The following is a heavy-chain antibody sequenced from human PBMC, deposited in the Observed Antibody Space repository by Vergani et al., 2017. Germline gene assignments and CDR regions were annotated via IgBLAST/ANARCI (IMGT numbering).Heavy chain of an antibody. D-gene: IGHD6-13*01. CDR2: IYTSGST. CDR3: ARGFSSSWYFDY. CDR1: GASISSGSYY. J-gene: IGHJ4*02. Sequence: QLQLQESGPGLVEPSETLSLTCTVSGASISSGSYYWSWIRQPAGKGLEWIGRIYTSGSTNYNPSLKSRVTISVDTSKNQFSLKLSSVTAADTAVYYCARGFSSSWYFDYWGQGTLVTVSS. V-gene: IGHV4-61*02.